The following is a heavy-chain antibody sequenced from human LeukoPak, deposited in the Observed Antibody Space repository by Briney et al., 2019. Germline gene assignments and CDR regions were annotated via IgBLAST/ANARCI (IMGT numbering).Heavy chain of an antibody. Sequence: GESLKISCKGSGYSFTNYWIGWVRQMPGKGLEWMGIIYPGDSDTRYSPSFQGQVTISADKSISTAYLQWSSLKASDTAMYYCARRGEACSSTSCYSDYWGQGTLVTVSS. D-gene: IGHD2-2*02. V-gene: IGHV5-51*01. J-gene: IGHJ4*02. CDR1: GYSFTNYW. CDR2: IYPGDSDT. CDR3: ARRGEACSSTSCYSDY.